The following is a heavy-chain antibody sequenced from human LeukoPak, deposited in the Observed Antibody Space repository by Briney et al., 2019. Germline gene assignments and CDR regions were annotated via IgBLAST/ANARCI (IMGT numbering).Heavy chain of an antibody. D-gene: IGHD6-6*01. CDR3: ARAHSSSSTFDL. V-gene: IGHV3-33*01. CDR1: GFTFSDYG. CDR2: IWYDGSKK. J-gene: IGHJ4*02. Sequence: GRSLRLSCAASGFTFSDYGIHWVRQAPGQGLEWVALIWYDGSKKYYADSVKGRFTISRDNTKNTLYLQLNSLRADDTAVYYCARAHSSSSTFDLWGQGSLVTVSS.